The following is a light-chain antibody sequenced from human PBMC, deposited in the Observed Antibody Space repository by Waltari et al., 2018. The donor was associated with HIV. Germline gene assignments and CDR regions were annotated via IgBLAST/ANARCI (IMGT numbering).Light chain of an antibody. CDR2: DDT. V-gene: IGLV2-11*01. J-gene: IGLJ1*01. CDR3: CSYAGSYTYV. CDR1: SSDVGGYNY. Sequence: QSPPTQPRPVSEPPGPAVTTPCSGTSSDVGGYNYVSWYQQHPGKAPKLMIYDDTRRPSGVADRFSGSKSGDTASLTISGLQDEDEADYFCCSYAGSYTYVFGTDTTVNVL.